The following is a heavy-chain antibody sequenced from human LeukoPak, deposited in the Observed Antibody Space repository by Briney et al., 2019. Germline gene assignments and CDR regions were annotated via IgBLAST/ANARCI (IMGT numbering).Heavy chain of an antibody. CDR2: ISGYNGNT. CDR3: ARGRWTTGMDY. Sequence: ASVKVSCKTSGYSFTSHGISWVRQAPGQGLEWMGWISGYNGNTNYAQKFQGRVTMTTDASTRTAHMEVRGLRSDDTAVYYCARGRWTTGMDYWGQGTLVTVSS. D-gene: IGHD1-14*01. J-gene: IGHJ4*02. CDR1: GYSFTSHG. V-gene: IGHV1-18*01.